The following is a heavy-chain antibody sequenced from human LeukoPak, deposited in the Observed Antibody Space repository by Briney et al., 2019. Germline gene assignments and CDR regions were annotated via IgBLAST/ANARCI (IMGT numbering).Heavy chain of an antibody. CDR2: IYYSGST. CDR1: GGSISSSSYY. D-gene: IGHD2-2*02. V-gene: IGHV4-39*01. J-gene: IGHJ4*02. CDR3: ARQGDIVAVPAAIQYYFDY. Sequence: SETLSLTCTVSGGSISSSSYYWGWIRQPPGEGLEWIGSIYYSGSTYYNPSLKSRVTISVDTSKNQFSLKLSSVTAADTAVYYCARQGDIVAVPAAIQYYFDYWGQGTLVTVSS.